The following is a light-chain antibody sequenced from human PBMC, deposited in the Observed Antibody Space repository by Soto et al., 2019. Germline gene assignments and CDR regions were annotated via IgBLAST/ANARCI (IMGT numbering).Light chain of an antibody. V-gene: IGKV3-15*01. CDR1: QSVSSN. CDR3: QQYRT. Sequence: EIVMKQSPATLSVSPGERATLSCRASQSVSSNLAWYQQKPGQAPMLLIYGASTRATGIPARFSGSGSGTEFTLTISSLHSEDFAVYYCQQYRTFGQGTKVEIK. CDR2: GAS. J-gene: IGKJ1*01.